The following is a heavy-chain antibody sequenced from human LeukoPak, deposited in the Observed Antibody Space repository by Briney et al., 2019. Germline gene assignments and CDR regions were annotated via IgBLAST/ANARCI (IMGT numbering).Heavy chain of an antibody. CDR2: IHPGDSET. V-gene: IGHV5-51*01. D-gene: IGHD1-26*01. Sequence: GESLMISCNASGYSITCYLIGLVCEMPGKGLEWMGIIHPGDSETRYSPHFQGQFTISDDKSVSTADLQWSGRKASDSVLYYCARLLGATQPYFDLWGEGALVTV. CDR3: ARLLGATQPYFDL. J-gene: IGHJ4*02. CDR1: GYSITCYL.